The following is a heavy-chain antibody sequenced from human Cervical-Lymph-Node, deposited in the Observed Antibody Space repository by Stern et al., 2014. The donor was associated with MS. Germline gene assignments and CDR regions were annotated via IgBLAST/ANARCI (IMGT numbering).Heavy chain of an antibody. CDR1: GLPFSSYA. CDR3: ATHSGQVVPAAMAFEY. CDR2: TSGDGGRS. J-gene: IGHJ4*02. D-gene: IGHD2-2*01. V-gene: IGHV3-30*03. Sequence: QVQLVESGGGVVQPGRSLRLSCTASGLPFSSYAMHWVRQTPGKGLEWVAVTSGDGGRSYYPNAVEGRFTISRDNSQNTVYLQMNGLRAEDTAVYYCATHSGQVVPAAMAFEYWGQGTLVTVAS.